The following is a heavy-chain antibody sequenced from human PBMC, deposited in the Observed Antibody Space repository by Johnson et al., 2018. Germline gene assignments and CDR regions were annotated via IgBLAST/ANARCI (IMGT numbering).Heavy chain of an antibody. V-gene: IGHV3-48*02. CDR2: ISARGLTI. CDR3: ARDRTSTIFGELRFYGMDV. D-gene: IGHD3-3*01. CDR1: GFTFNTYN. J-gene: IGHJ6*02. Sequence: EVQLLESGGGLVQXGGSLRLSCAASGFTFNTYNMNWVRQVPGKGLEWVSYISARGLTIYYAESVKGRFTVSRDNGKTARYLQMNSLRDEDTAVYSCARDRTSTIFGELRFYGMDVWGQGTTVTVSS.